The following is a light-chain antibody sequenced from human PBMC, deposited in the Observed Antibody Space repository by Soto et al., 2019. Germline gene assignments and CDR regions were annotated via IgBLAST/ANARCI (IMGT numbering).Light chain of an antibody. Sequence: EIVLTQSPGTLSLSPGEGATLSCRASQSVANNYLAWYQQKPGQAPRLLISGASNRATGIPDRFSGSGSGTDFTLTISRLESEDVVVYYCQHYGSSPPHTFGQGTKLEIK. CDR1: QSVANNY. V-gene: IGKV3-20*01. CDR3: QHYGSSPPHT. CDR2: GAS. J-gene: IGKJ2*01.